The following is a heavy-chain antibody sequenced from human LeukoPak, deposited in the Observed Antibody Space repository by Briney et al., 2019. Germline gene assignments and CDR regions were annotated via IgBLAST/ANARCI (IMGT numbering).Heavy chain of an antibody. CDR1: GFTFSSYG. CDR2: ISYDGSNK. V-gene: IGHV3-30*18. J-gene: IGHJ4*02. D-gene: IGHD1-14*01. Sequence: PGRSLRLSCAASGFTFSSYGMHWVRQAPGKGLEWVAVISYDGSNKYYADSVKGRFTISRDNSKNTLYLQMNSLRAEDTAVYYCAKGPPGFDYWGQGTPVTVSS. CDR3: AKGPPGFDY.